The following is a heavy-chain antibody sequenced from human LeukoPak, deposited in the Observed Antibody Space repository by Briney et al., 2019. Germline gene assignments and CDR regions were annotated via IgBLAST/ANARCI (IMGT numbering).Heavy chain of an antibody. V-gene: IGHV4-30-4*01. CDR3: ARLRGLYGMDV. J-gene: IGHJ6*02. CDR2: IYYSGST. D-gene: IGHD3-10*01. Sequence: PSQTLSLTCTVSGGSISSGDYYWSWIRQPPGKGLEWIGYIYYSGSTNYNPSLKSRVTISVDTSKNQFSLKLSSVTAADTAVYYCARLRGLYGMDVWGQGTTVTVSS. CDR1: GGSISSGDYY.